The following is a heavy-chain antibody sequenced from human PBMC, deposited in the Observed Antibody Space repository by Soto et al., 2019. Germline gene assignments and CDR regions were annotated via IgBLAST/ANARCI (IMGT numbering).Heavy chain of an antibody. Sequence: GESLKISCKGSGYSLTSYWSGWVRQMTGKGLEWMGIIYPGDSDTRYSPSFQGQVTISADKSISTAYLQWSSLKASDTAMYYCARCPSIADYYYYGMDVWGQGTTVTVSS. CDR1: GYSLTSYW. CDR3: ARCPSIADYYYYGMDV. J-gene: IGHJ6*02. CDR2: IYPGDSDT. D-gene: IGHD6-6*01. V-gene: IGHV5-51*01.